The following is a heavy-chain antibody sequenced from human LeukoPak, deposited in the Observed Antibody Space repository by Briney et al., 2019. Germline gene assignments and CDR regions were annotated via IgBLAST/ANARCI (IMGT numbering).Heavy chain of an antibody. CDR1: GGSLSGYY. CDR3: ARGVRWLQFVY. CDR2: INHSGST. V-gene: IGHV4-34*01. J-gene: IGHJ4*02. D-gene: IGHD5-24*01. Sequence: PSETLSLTCAVYGGSLSGYYGSWIRQPRGKGGEWIGEINHSGSTNYNPSLKSRVTISVDTSNDQFSLKLSSVTAADTAVYYCARGVRWLQFVYWGQGTLVTVSS.